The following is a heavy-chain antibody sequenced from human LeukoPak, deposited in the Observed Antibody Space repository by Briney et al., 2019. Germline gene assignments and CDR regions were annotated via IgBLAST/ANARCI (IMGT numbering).Heavy chain of an antibody. V-gene: IGHV3-33*01. Sequence: GRSLTPSRAPSGFTFTKDGMQSARHAPGRGLEWVAVIGYDGSNKCYADSVKGRLTISRDNSRNTLYLQMNRLRAEDTAVYYCARDKNDRPGYSDGGSDYPWGHGTLVTASS. D-gene: IGHD6-13*01. CDR2: IGYDGSNK. CDR1: GFTFTKDG. CDR3: ARDKNDRPGYSDGGSDYP. J-gene: IGHJ5*02.